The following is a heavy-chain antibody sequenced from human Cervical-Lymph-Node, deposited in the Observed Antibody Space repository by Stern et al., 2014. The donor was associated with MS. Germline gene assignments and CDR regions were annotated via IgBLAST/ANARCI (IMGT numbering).Heavy chain of an antibody. CDR1: GGSISSYY. CDR2: IYYSGST. J-gene: IGHJ5*02. Sequence: QVQLVESGPGLVKPSETLSLTCTVSGGSISSYYWSWIRQPPGKGLEWIGYIYYSGSTNYNPSLKSRVTISVDTSKNQFSLKLSSVTAADTAVYYCARFGWNYPFDPWGQGTLVTVSS. V-gene: IGHV4-59*01. D-gene: IGHD1-7*01. CDR3: ARFGWNYPFDP.